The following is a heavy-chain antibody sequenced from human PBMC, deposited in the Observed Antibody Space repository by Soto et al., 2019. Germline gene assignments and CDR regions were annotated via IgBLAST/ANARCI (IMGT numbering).Heavy chain of an antibody. Sequence: VQLVETGGGLIQPGGSLRLSCAASGYIVSSNYMSWVRQAPGKGLEWVSIIYSDGSAYYADSVKGRFTISRDNSKNTMYLQMNNVRAEDTAVYHCARSGSYPINYSGMFVWGQGTTVTVSS. J-gene: IGHJ6*02. V-gene: IGHV3-53*02. CDR1: GYIVSSNY. D-gene: IGHD1-26*01. CDR3: ARSGSYPINYSGMFV. CDR2: IYSDGSA.